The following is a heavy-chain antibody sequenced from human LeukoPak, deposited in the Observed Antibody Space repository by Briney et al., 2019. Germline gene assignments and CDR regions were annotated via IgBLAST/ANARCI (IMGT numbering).Heavy chain of an antibody. CDR1: GGSFSGYY. V-gene: IGHV4-34*01. CDR2: INHSGST. Sequence: PSETLSLTCAVYGGSFSGYYRSWIRQPPGKGLEWIGEINHSGSTNYNPSLKSRVTISVDTSKNQFSLKLSSVTAADTAVYYCASRIAVAGTEYYFDYWGQGTLVTVSS. J-gene: IGHJ4*02. CDR3: ASRIAVAGTEYYFDY. D-gene: IGHD6-19*01.